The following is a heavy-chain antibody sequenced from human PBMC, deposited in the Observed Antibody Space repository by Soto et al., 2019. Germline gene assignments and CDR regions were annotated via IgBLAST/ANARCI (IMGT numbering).Heavy chain of an antibody. CDR3: AKSMDV. CDR1: GFTFSSYA. V-gene: IGHV3-23*01. CDR2: ISGSGRNT. J-gene: IGHJ6*02. Sequence: EEQLLESGGGLVQPGGSLRLSCAASGFTFSSYAMNWVRHLPGKGLEWVSAISGSGRNTYYADSVKGRFTISRDNSKNTLYLQMNSLGADYTAVYYCAKSMDVWGQGTTVIVSS.